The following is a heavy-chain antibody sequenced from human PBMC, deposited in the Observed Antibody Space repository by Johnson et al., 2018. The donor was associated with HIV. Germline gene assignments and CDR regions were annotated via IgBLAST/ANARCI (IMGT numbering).Heavy chain of an antibody. J-gene: IGHJ3*02. CDR3: AKDMSRVVTPWAVSFDI. CDR1: GFTFSDYY. V-gene: IGHV3-9*01. CDR2: ISWDSGTI. D-gene: IGHD4-23*01. Sequence: VQLVESGGGVVQPGRSLRLSCAASGFTFSDYYMSWIRQAPGKGLEWVSSISWDSGTIGYADSVKGRFTISRDNAKISLYLQMDSLRAEDTAVYYCAKDMSRVVTPWAVSFDIWGQGTLVTV.